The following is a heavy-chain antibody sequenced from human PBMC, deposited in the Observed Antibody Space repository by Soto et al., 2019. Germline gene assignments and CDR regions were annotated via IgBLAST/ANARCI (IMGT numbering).Heavy chain of an antibody. V-gene: IGHV2-5*02. CDR3: AHVTTDLEGADRLDYYYGMNV. Sequence: SGPTLVNPTQTLTLTCTFSGFSLSTSGVGVGWIRQPPGKALEWLALIYWDDDKRYSPSLKIWLTLTKETSNTQVVLITPTMDPGYTSTYYCAHVTTDLEGADRLDYYYGMNVWGQGTAVTDSS. CDR1: GFSLSTSGVG. CDR2: IYWDDDK. D-gene: IGHD6-6*01. J-gene: IGHJ6*02.